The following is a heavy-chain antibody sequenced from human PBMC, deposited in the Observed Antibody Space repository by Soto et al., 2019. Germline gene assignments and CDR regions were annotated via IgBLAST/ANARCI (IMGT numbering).Heavy chain of an antibody. CDR3: GAGQFFSHY. CDR2: ISFDGSNT. CDR1: GFTFSSYG. J-gene: IGHJ4*02. V-gene: IGHV3-30*03. D-gene: IGHD6-19*01. Sequence: QVQLVESGGGVVQPGRSLRLSCAASGFTFSSYGMHWVRQAPGKGLEWVALISFDGSNTYYPDSVKGRFTISRDNSQNTLYLQMNSLRAEDTSLYYCGAGQFFSHYWGQGALVTVSS.